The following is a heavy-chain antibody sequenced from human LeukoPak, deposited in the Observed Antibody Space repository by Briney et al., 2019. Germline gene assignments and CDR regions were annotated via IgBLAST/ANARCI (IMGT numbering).Heavy chain of an antibody. J-gene: IGHJ4*02. CDR1: GFTVTTNY. D-gene: IGHD1-1*01. Sequence: GGSLRLSCAASGFTVTTNYMTWVRQAPGKGLEWVSIIYSGGYTDYADSVKGRFTISRDNSKNTLDLQMNSLRAEDTAVYYCARWNEGFDYWGQGTLVTVSS. V-gene: IGHV3-66*01. CDR3: ARWNEGFDY. CDR2: IYSGGYT.